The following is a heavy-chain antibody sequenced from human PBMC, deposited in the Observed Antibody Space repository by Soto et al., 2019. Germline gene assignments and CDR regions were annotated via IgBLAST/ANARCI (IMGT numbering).Heavy chain of an antibody. V-gene: IGHV3-33*05. J-gene: IGHJ5*02. CDR1: GFTFSNYG. CDR3: ASDSARTVAAS. Sequence: QGQLVESGGGAVQPGRSLRLSCAGSGFTFSNYGLHWVRQAPGKGLEWVAVITNDGRNKYYADSVKGRFTISRDNSENTMYLEMKRLRPEDTDVYYCASDSARTVAASWGQGTLVTVSS. CDR2: ITNDGRNK. D-gene: IGHD6-19*01.